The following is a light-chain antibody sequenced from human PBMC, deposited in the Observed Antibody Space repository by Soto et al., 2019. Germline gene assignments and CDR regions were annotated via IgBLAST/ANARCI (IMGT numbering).Light chain of an antibody. Sequence: EIVMTQSPATLSVSPGERATLSCRASQSVRSDLAWYQQKPGQAPRLLIYGASTRATGIPARFSGSGSGTQFTLTISSLQSEDFAFYYCQQYNNWPRAFGQGTKVEIK. CDR3: QQYNNWPRA. CDR1: QSVRSD. J-gene: IGKJ1*01. V-gene: IGKV3-15*01. CDR2: GAS.